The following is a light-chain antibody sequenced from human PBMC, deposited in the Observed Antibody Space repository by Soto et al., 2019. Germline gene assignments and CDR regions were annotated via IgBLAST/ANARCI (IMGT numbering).Light chain of an antibody. CDR3: QQYGTSPPT. V-gene: IGKV3-20*01. J-gene: IGKJ3*01. CDR1: QSVSRNS. Sequence: EIVLTQSPGTLSLSPGERATLSCRASQSVSRNSLAWYQQQPGQAPRLLIYGASSRATDIPDRFSGSGSGTHFTLIVSRLEPEDFAVYFCQQYGTSPPTFGPGTKVDIK. CDR2: GAS.